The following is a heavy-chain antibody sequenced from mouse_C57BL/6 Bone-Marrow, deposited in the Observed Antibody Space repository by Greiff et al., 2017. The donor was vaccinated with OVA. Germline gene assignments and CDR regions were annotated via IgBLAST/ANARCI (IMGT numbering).Heavy chain of an antibody. CDR1: GFTFSSYT. D-gene: IGHD1-1*01. J-gene: IGHJ4*01. V-gene: IGHV5-9*01. Sequence: DVQLQESGGGLVKPGGSLKLSCAASGFTFSSYTMSWVRQTPEKRLEWVATISGGGGNTYYPDSVKGRFTISRDNAKNTLYLQMSSLRSEDTALYYCARPFYYGSSPSYAMDYWGQGTSVTVSS. CDR2: ISGGGGNT. CDR3: ARPFYYGSSPSYAMDY.